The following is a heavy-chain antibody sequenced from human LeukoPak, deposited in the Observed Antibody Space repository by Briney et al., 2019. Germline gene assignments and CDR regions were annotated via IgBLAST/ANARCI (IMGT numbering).Heavy chain of an antibody. CDR3: ARDPHYDSSGYDQIDY. J-gene: IGHJ4*02. CDR1: GYTFTSYG. D-gene: IGHD3-22*01. Sequence: ASVKVSCKASGYTFTSYGISWVRQAPGQGLEWMGWISAYNGNTNYAQKFQGRVTITADKSTSTAYMELSSLRSEDTAVYYCARDPHYDSSGYDQIDYWGQGTLVTVSS. CDR2: ISAYNGNT. V-gene: IGHV1-18*01.